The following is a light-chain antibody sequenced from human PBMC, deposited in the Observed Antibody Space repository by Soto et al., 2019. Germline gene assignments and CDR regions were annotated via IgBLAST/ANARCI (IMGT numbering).Light chain of an antibody. V-gene: IGKV1-5*01. J-gene: IGKJ3*01. CDR2: DAS. Sequence: DIQMTQSPSTLSASVGDRVTITCRASQSISSWLAWYQQKPGKAPKLLIYDASSLESGVPSRFSGSGSGTEFTLTISSLQPDDFATYYCQQYNNWPLTFCPGTKVDIK. CDR3: QQYNNWPLT. CDR1: QSISSW.